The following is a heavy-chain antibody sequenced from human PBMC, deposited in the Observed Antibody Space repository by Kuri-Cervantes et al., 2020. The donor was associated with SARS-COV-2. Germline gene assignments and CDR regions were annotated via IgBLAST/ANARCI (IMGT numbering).Heavy chain of an antibody. Sequence: GSLRLSCTVSGGSISSYYWTWIRQSPGKGLEWIGSFFYSGTTKYNPSLKSRLMISFDMSKNQFSLKLSSVTTADTAVYYCARVVGATPSYSYYYMDVWGSGTTVTVSS. CDR3: ARVVGATPSYSYYYMDV. V-gene: IGHV4-59*01. CDR2: FFYSGTT. CDR1: GGSISSYY. J-gene: IGHJ6*03. D-gene: IGHD3-16*01.